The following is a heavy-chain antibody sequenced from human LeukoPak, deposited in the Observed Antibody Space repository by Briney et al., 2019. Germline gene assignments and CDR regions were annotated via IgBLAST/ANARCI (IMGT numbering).Heavy chain of an antibody. CDR3: ATFFTTADCFDP. V-gene: IGHV3-48*03. CDR1: GFTFSSYE. Sequence: GGSLRLSCAASGFTFSSYEVNWVRQAPGKGLEWVSYINSSGSTIYYADSVKGRFTISRDNAKNSLYLQMNSLRAEDTAVYYCATFFTTADCFDPWGQGTLVTVSS. J-gene: IGHJ5*02. CDR2: INSSGSTI. D-gene: IGHD1-14*01.